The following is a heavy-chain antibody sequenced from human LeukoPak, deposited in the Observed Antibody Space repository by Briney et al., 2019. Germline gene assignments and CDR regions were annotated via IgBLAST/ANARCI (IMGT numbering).Heavy chain of an antibody. V-gene: IGHV1-8*01. J-gene: IGHJ6*03. CDR2: MNPNSGNT. CDR3: ARARHFDFWSGISPYYMDV. Sequence: ASVKVSCKASGYTFTSYDIKWVRQATGQGLEWMGWMNPNSGNTGYAQEFQGRVTMTRDTSITTAYMELSSLRSEDTAVYYCARARHFDFWSGISPYYMDVWGKGTTVTVSS. CDR1: GYTFTSYD. D-gene: IGHD3-3*01.